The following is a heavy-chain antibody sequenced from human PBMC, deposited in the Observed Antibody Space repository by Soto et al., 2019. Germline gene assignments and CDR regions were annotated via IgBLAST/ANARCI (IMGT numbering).Heavy chain of an antibody. CDR3: ARVERGTATTVVDAFDI. V-gene: IGHV4-34*01. CDR1: GGFVSSGSYY. CDR2: MSHIGGT. J-gene: IGHJ3*02. D-gene: IGHD1-1*01. Sequence: QVQLQQWGAGLLKPSETLSLTCAVYGGFVSSGSYYWSWIRQPPGKGLEGIGEMSHIGGTHCNPSLKRRVTISVDTSKNQFSLKMSAVTAADTALYYCARVERGTATTVVDAFDIWGPGTMVTVSS.